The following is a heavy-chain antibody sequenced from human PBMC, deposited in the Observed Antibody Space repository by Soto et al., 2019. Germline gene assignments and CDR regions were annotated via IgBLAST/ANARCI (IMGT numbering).Heavy chain of an antibody. CDR1: GFTVSSNY. CDR2: IYSGGSA. Sequence: GSLRLSCAASGFTVSSNYMSWVRQAPGKGLEWVSVIYSGGSAYYADSVKGGCNISRDNSKITLYLQMKSIRAEDTAVYYYAGDGAPPLGRSHYNYGVDGLGQGTKVNV. CDR3: AGDGAPPLGRSHYNYGVDG. V-gene: IGHV3-53*01. J-gene: IGHJ6*01.